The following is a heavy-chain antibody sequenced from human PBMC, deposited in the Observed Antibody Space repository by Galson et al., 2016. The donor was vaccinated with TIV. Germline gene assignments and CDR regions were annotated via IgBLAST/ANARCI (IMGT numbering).Heavy chain of an antibody. V-gene: IGHV3-72*01. CDR3: VREFGFRSGGYHYWPFYFDY. Sequence: SLRLSCAASGFTFRDHYMDWVRQAPGKGLEWVGRIKFRANSYLTSYAASVKGRITISRDDSRSSLYLQMNSLKTEDTAMYYCVREFGFRSGGYHYWPFYFDYWGQGALVIVSS. CDR1: GFTFRDHY. J-gene: IGHJ4*02. CDR2: IKFRANSYLT. D-gene: IGHD3-22*01.